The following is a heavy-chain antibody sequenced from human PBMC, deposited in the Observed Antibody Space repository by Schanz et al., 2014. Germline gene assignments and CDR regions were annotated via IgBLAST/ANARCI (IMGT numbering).Heavy chain of an antibody. CDR1: GFIVRSNY. J-gene: IGHJ4*02. D-gene: IGHD3-3*01. CDR3: VRDSFFAFDY. Sequence: EVQLLESGGGLVQPGGSLRLSCAVSGFIVRSNYMTWVRQAPGKGLEWVANIKQDESEKYYVDSVKGRFTISRDNAKNSLFLHMNSLRAEDTAVYYCVRDSFFAFDYWGQGTLVTVSS. V-gene: IGHV3-7*01. CDR2: IKQDESEK.